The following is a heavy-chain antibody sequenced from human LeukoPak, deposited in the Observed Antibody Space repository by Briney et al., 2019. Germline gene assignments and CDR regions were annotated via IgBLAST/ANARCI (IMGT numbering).Heavy chain of an antibody. CDR2: IIPIFGTA. CDR1: GGTFSSYA. J-gene: IGHJ5*02. Sequence: GASVKVSCKASGGTFSSYAISWVRQAPGQGLEWMGGIIPIFGTANYAQKFQGRVTMTTDTSTSTAYMELRSLRSDDTAVYYCAREGFGGFFDPWGQGTLVTVSS. CDR3: AREGFGGFFDP. D-gene: IGHD3-10*01. V-gene: IGHV1-69*05.